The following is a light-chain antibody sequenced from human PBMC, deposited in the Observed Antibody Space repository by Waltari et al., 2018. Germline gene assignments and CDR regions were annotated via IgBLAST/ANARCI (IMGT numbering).Light chain of an antibody. CDR2: KAS. CDR1: QNINSW. V-gene: IGKV1-5*03. Sequence: DTQMTKSPSTLSASVGDRVPITCRASQNINSWLAWYQQKPGKAPKLLIYKASSLESGVPSRFSGSGSGTEFTLTITSLQPDDFATYFCQHYNNYSPWTFGQGTKVEVK. J-gene: IGKJ1*01. CDR3: QHYNNYSPWT.